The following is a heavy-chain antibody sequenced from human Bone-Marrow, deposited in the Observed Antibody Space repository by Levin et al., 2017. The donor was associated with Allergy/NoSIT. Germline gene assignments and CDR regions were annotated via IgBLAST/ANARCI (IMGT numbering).Heavy chain of an antibody. Sequence: GGSLRLSCVTSGFIVNSNYMTWVRQAPGKGLEWVSLLHSGGNTYYADSVKGRFTISRDNSKNTLYLQMNNLRAEDKAVYYCARDVDTMVRGVRLGYWGQGTLVTVSS. J-gene: IGHJ4*02. CDR3: ARDVDTMVRGVRLGY. CDR1: GFIVNSNY. V-gene: IGHV3-66*01. CDR2: LHSGGNT. D-gene: IGHD3-10*01.